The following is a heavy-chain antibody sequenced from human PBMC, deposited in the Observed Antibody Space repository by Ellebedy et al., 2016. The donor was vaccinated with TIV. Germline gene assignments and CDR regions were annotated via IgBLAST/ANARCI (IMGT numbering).Heavy chain of an antibody. CDR1: GFSVSSSY. CDR3: AKDNSGTYYYYGMDV. V-gene: IGHV3-53*01. Sequence: GESLKISCAASGFSVSSSYLTWVRQAPEKGLEWVSVLHSGGNTNYADSVKGRFTISRDNSKNTLYLQMDSLRAEDTAVYYCAKDNSGTYYYYGMDVWGQGTTVTVSS. D-gene: IGHD1-26*01. CDR2: LHSGGNT. J-gene: IGHJ6*02.